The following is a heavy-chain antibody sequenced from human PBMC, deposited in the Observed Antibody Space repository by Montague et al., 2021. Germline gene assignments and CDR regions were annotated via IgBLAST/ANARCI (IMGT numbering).Heavy chain of an antibody. CDR2: ITLDGSST. CDR3: ARNLASAAPGAFDI. CDR1: GFSFSSYW. V-gene: IGHV3-74*01. D-gene: IGHD6-13*01. Sequence: SLRLSCAASGFSFSSYWMHWVRQALGKGLLWVSRITLDGSSTTFADSVKGRFTTSRDNAKATLYWQMNSLRVEDTAVYYCARNLASAAPGAFDIWGQGTMVTVSS. J-gene: IGHJ3*02.